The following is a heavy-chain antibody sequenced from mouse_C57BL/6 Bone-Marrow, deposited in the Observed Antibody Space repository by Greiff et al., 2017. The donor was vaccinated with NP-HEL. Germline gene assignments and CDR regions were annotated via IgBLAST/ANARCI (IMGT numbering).Heavy chain of an antibody. CDR1: GFTFSDYY. Sequence: DVMLVESEGGLVQPGSSMKLSCTASGFTFSDYYMAWVRQVPEKGLEWVANINYDGSSTYYLDSLKSRFIISRDNAKNILYLQMSSLKSEDTATYYCARGDYYGSSYEGFAYWGQGTLVTVSA. V-gene: IGHV5-16*01. J-gene: IGHJ3*01. D-gene: IGHD1-1*01. CDR3: ARGDYYGSSYEGFAY. CDR2: INYDGSST.